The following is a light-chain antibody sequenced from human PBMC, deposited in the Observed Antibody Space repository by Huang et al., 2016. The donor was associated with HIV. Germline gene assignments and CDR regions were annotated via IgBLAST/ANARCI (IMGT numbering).Light chain of an antibody. CDR3: QQYNNWPPWT. J-gene: IGKJ1*01. CDR1: QSVSSN. V-gene: IGKV3-15*01. CDR2: GAS. Sequence: EIVMTQSPATLSVSPGERATLSCRASQSVSSNLAWYQQKPGQAPRLRIYGASTRATGIPARFSGSVSGTEFTLTISSLQSEDFAVYYCQQYNNWPPWTFGQGTKVEIK.